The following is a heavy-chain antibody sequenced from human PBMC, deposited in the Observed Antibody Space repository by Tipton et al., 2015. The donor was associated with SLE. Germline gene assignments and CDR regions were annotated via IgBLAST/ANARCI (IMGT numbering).Heavy chain of an antibody. CDR1: GFTFSSYS. V-gene: IGHV4-59*01. J-gene: IGHJ6*02. Sequence: LRLSCAASGFTFSSYSMNWVRQAPGKGLEWIGYIDDSGNTDYTPSLKSRVTISVDTSKNQFSLKLSSVTAADTAVYYCASMIVVIPVEARRDGMDVWGQGTTVTVSS. D-gene: IGHD2-2*01. CDR2: IDDSGNT. CDR3: ASMIVVIPVEARRDGMDV.